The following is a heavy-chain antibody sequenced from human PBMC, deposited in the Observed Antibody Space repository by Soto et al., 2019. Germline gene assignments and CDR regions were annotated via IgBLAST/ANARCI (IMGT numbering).Heavy chain of an antibody. J-gene: IGHJ6*02. CDR3: ARDLTVPAAFARLYYYYGMDV. D-gene: IGHD2-2*01. Sequence: VQLVETGGGLMQPGGYLRPSCAASGFTVSSNYMSWVRQARGKGLEWVSVIYSGGSTYYADSVKGRFTISRDNSKNTLYLQMNSLRAEDTAVYYCARDLTVPAAFARLYYYYGMDVWGQGTTVTVSS. V-gene: IGHV3-53*02. CDR1: GFTVSSNY. CDR2: IYSGGST.